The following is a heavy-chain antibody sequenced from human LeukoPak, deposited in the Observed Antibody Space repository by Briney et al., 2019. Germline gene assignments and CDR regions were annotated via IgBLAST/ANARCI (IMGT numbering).Heavy chain of an antibody. D-gene: IGHD6-13*01. CDR2: INHSGST. Sequence: SETLSLTCAVYGGSFSGYYWSWIRQPPGKGLEWIGEINHSGSTNYNPSLKSRVTLSLDTSKNQSSLKLSSVTHADTPVYYCAIPLRYSSSWSYWGQGTLVTVSS. CDR3: AIPLRYSSSWSY. J-gene: IGHJ4*02. CDR1: GGSFSGYY. V-gene: IGHV4-34*01.